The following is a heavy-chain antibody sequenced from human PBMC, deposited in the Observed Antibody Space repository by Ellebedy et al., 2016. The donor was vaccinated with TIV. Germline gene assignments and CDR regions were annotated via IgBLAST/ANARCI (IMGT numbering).Heavy chain of an antibody. Sequence: GGSLRLXXAASGFTFSSYAMSWVRQAQGKGLEWLSAITGSGDGGRTYSADSVKGRFTISRDNSKNTLYLQMNSLRAEDTAVYYCAGRSGTYSDAFDIWGQGTMVTVSS. CDR3: AGRSGTYSDAFDI. CDR1: GFTFSSYA. CDR2: ITGSGDGGRT. V-gene: IGHV3-23*01. J-gene: IGHJ3*02. D-gene: IGHD1-26*01.